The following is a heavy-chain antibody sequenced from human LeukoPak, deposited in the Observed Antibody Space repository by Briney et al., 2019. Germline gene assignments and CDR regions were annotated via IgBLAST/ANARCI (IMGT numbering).Heavy chain of an antibody. CDR2: INPSGGST. J-gene: IGHJ5*02. D-gene: IGHD6-6*01. V-gene: IGHV1-46*01. Sequence: ASVKVSCKASGYTFTSYYMHWVRQAPGQGLEWMGIINPSGGSTSYAQKFQGRVTMTRDTSTSTVYMELSSLRSEDTAVYYCLAARVVTWFDPWGQGTLVTVSS. CDR3: LAARVVTWFDP. CDR1: GYTFTSYY.